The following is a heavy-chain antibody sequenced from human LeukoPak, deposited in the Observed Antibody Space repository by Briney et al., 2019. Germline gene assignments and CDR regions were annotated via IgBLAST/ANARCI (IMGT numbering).Heavy chain of an antibody. V-gene: IGHV3-21*04. CDR3: AKDRGYSYGISEY. CDR1: GFTFSSYS. Sequence: GGSLRLSCAASGFTFSSYSMNWVRQAPGKGLEWVSSISSSSSYIYYADSVKGQFTISRDNSKNTLYLQMNSLRAEDTAVYYCAKDRGYSYGISEYWGQGTLVTVSS. J-gene: IGHJ4*02. CDR2: ISSSSSYI. D-gene: IGHD5-18*01.